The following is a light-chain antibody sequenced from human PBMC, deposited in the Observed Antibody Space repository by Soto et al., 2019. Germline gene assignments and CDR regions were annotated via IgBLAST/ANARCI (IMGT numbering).Light chain of an antibody. V-gene: IGKV1-39*01. CDR2: GES. Sequence: DIQMTQSPSSLSASVGDRVTITCRASQSISSYLNWYQQKPGKAPKLLIYGESSLQSGVPSRFSGSGSGTDYTLTISSLQPEDFTTYYCQQTYSTPNTFGGGTKVEIK. CDR1: QSISSY. CDR3: QQTYSTPNT. J-gene: IGKJ4*01.